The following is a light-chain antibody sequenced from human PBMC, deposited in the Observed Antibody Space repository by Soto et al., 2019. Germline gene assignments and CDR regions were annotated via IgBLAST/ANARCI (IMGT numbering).Light chain of an antibody. CDR2: GAS. Sequence: IVMTKSPATLSVSPGERATLSCRASQGVRSNLAWYQQKPGQTHRLVISGASTRAPGIPARFSGFVSGTDFTLTISSLQSEDFAIYYCQQYNNWPPITFGQGTRLEIK. CDR3: QQYNNWPPIT. J-gene: IGKJ5*01. V-gene: IGKV3D-15*01. CDR1: QGVRSN.